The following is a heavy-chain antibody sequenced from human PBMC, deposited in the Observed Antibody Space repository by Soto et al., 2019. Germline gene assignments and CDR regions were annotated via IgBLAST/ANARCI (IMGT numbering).Heavy chain of an antibody. CDR1: GGSISSYY. J-gene: IGHJ5*02. D-gene: IGHD4-17*01. Sequence: QVQLQESGPGLVKPSETLSLTCTVSGGSISSYYWSWIRQPPGKGLEWIGYIYYSGSTNYNPSLKSRVTISVDTSKNQFSLKLSSVTAADTAVYYCARDLYGDYFGANNWFDPWGQGTLVTVSS. CDR2: IYYSGST. V-gene: IGHV4-59*01. CDR3: ARDLYGDYFGANNWFDP.